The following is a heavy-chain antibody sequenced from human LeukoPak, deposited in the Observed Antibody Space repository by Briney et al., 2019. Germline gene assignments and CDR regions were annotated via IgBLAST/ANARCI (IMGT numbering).Heavy chain of an antibody. D-gene: IGHD4-17*01. CDR1: GFTFSSYG. CDR3: AGDYGDRSIV. Sequence: PGRSLRLSCAASGFTFSSYGMHRVRQAPGKGLEWVAVIWYDGSNKYYADSVKGRFTISRDNSKNTLYLQMNSLRAEDTAVYYCAGDYGDRSIVWGQGTLVTVSS. CDR2: IWYDGSNK. V-gene: IGHV3-33*01. J-gene: IGHJ4*02.